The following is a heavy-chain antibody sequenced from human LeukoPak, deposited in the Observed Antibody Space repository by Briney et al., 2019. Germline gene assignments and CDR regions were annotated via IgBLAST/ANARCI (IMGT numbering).Heavy chain of an antibody. D-gene: IGHD3-22*01. CDR1: GGSFSGYY. CDR2: INHSGST. J-gene: IGHJ3*01. Sequence: SETLSLTCAVYGGSFSGYYWSWIRQPPGKGLEWIGEINHSGSTNYNPSLKSRVTISVDTSKNQFSLKLSSVTAADTAVYYCASFDYDSSGQSDLWGQGTMVTVSS. CDR3: ASFDYDSSGQSDL. V-gene: IGHV4-34*01.